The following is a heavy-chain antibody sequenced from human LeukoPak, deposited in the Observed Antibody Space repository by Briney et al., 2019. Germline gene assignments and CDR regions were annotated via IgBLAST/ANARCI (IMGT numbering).Heavy chain of an antibody. CDR2: IDHSGST. J-gene: IGHJ5*02. CDR1: GGSFSGYY. V-gene: IGHV4-34*01. Sequence: SETLPLTCAVYGGSFSGYYWSWIRQPPGKGLEWIGEIDHSGSTNYNPSLKSRVTISVDTSKNQFSLKLSSVTAADTAVYYCARVKYQLRILGWFDPWGQGTLVTVSS. CDR3: ARVKYQLRILGWFDP. D-gene: IGHD2-2*01.